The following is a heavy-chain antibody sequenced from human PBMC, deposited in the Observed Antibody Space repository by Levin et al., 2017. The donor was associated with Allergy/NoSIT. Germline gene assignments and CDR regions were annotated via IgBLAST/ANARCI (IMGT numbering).Heavy chain of an antibody. V-gene: IGHV1-46*01. CDR1: GYTFTSYY. D-gene: IGHD6-19*01. CDR3: AREKTFIAVAGTRGGPWDY. Sequence: GESLKISCKASGYTFTSYYMHWVRQAPGQGLEWMGIINPSGGSTSYAQKFQGRVTMTRDTSTSTVYMELSSLRSEDTAVYYCAREKTFIAVAGTRGGPWDYWGQGTLVTVSS. CDR2: INPSGGST. J-gene: IGHJ4*02.